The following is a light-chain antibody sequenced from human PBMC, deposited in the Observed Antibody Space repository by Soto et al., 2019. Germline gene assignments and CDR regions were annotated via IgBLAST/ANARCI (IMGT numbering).Light chain of an antibody. CDR3: AAWDDSLNGPL. CDR2: SNN. Sequence: QSVLTQPPSASGTPGQRVTISCSGSSSNIGSNTVNWYQQLPGTAPTLLIYSNNQRRSGVPDRFSGSKSGTSASLAVNGLQSGDEADYYCAAWDDSLNGPLFGGGTKLTVL. V-gene: IGLV1-44*01. CDR1: SSNIGSNT. J-gene: IGLJ3*02.